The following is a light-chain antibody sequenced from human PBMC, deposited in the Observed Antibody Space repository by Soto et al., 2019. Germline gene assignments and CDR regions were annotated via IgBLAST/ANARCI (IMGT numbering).Light chain of an antibody. CDR1: QDISNY. V-gene: IGKV1-27*01. CDR3: QKYNSAPHT. J-gene: IGKJ4*01. CDR2: AAS. Sequence: DIQMTQSPSSLSASVGDRVTITCRTSQDISNYLAWYQQKPGKVPKLLVYAASTLQSGFPSRFSGGGSGTDFSLTISSLQPKDVATYYCQKYNSAPHTFGGGTKVEIQ.